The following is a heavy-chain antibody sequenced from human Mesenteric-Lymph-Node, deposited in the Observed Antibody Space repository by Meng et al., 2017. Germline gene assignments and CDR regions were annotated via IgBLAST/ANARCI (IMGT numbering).Heavy chain of an antibody. V-gene: IGHV3-48*03. CDR2: ISSSGSTI. J-gene: IGHJ3*02. Sequence: GGSLRLSCAASGFTFSSYEMNWVRQAPGKGLEWVSYISSSGSTIYYADSVKGRFTISRDNAKNSLYLQMNSLRAEDTAVYYCASSILGYCSGGSCYIDAFDIWGQGTMVTVSS. CDR1: GFTFSSYE. CDR3: ASSILGYCSGGSCYIDAFDI. D-gene: IGHD2-15*01.